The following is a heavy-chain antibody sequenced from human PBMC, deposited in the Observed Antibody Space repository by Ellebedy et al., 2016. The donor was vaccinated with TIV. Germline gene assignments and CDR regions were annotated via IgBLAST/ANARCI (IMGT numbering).Heavy chain of an antibody. J-gene: IGHJ6*02. D-gene: IGHD6-19*01. Sequence: SETLSLTFAVYGGSFSGYYWSWIRQPPGKGLEWIGYIYYSGSSNYNPSLKSRVTISVDTSKNQFSLKLSAVTAADTAVYYCARGSNGNYYGMDVWGQGTTVTVSS. CDR2: IYYSGSS. V-gene: IGHV4-59*01. CDR1: GGSFSGYY. CDR3: ARGSNGNYYGMDV.